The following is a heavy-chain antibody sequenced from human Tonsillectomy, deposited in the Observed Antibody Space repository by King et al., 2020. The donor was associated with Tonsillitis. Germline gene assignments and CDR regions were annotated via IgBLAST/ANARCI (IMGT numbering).Heavy chain of an antibody. D-gene: IGHD5-12*01. CDR1: GYSFTSYW. CDR3: ARGATPREAHFDY. Sequence: VQLVESGAEVKKPGESQRISCKGSGYSFTSYWISWVRQMPGKGLEWMGRNDPSDSYTNYSPSFQGHVTISADKSISTAYLQSSSLKAADTAMYYCARGATPREAHFDYWGQGTLVTVSS. V-gene: IGHV5-10-1*03. CDR2: NDPSDSYT. J-gene: IGHJ4*02.